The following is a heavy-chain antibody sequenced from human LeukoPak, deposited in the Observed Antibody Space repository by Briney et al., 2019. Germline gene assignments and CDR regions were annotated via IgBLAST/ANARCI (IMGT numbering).Heavy chain of an antibody. J-gene: IGHJ4*02. CDR1: GGSISSGGYY. CDR2: IYYSGST. CDR3: ARDPAPGSGSYWEFDY. Sequence: PSETLSLTCTVSGGSISSGGYYWSWIRQHPGKGLEWIGYIYYSGSTYYNPSLKSRVTISVDTSKNQFSLKLSSVTAADTAVYYCARDPAPGSGSYWEFDYRGQGTLVTVSS. V-gene: IGHV4-31*03. D-gene: IGHD1-26*01.